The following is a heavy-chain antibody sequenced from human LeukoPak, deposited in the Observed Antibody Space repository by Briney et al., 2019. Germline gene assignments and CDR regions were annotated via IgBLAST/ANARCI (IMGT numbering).Heavy chain of an antibody. CDR3: ASERSGSYGY. Sequence: GGSLRLSCAASGFTFSSYEVNWVRQAPGKGLEYVSAISSNGGSTYYANSVKGRFTISRDNSKNTLYLQMGSLRAEDMAVYYCASERSGSYGYWGQGTLVTVSS. D-gene: IGHD3-10*01. V-gene: IGHV3-64*01. J-gene: IGHJ4*02. CDR1: GFTFSSYE. CDR2: ISSNGGST.